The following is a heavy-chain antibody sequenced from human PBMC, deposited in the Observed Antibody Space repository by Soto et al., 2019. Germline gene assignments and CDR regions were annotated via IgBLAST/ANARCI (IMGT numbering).Heavy chain of an antibody. J-gene: IGHJ6*02. Sequence: ASVKVSCKVSGYTFTSYDINWVRQATGQGLEWMGWMNPNSGNTGYAQKFQGRVTMTRNTSISTAYMELSSLRSEDTAVYYCARIGSSWYHYYYYYGMDVWGQGTTVTVSS. D-gene: IGHD6-13*01. CDR1: GYTFTSYD. V-gene: IGHV1-8*01. CDR2: MNPNSGNT. CDR3: ARIGSSWYHYYYYYGMDV.